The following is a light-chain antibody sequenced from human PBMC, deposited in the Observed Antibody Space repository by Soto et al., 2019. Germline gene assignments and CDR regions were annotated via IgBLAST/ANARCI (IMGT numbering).Light chain of an antibody. V-gene: IGKV1-39*01. CDR1: QSIGRH. J-gene: IGKJ1*01. Sequence: DIQMTQSPSSLSASVGDRVTITCRASQSIGRHLNWYQQKPGKAPRPLIYAASTLQSGVPSRFTGSGSGTDFTLTISTLQPEDFATYSCHQSYTDPWTFGQGTKVE. CDR2: AAS. CDR3: HQSYTDPWT.